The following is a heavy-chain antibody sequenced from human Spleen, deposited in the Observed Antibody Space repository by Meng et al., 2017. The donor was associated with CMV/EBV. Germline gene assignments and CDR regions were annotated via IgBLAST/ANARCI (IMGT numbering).Heavy chain of an antibody. CDR2: IQYDEGNK. CDR1: GCTFSESG. J-gene: IGHJ4*02. V-gene: IGHV3-30*02. Sequence: QVHLVGSGGGVVQPGGSLRLSCASSGCTFSESGMHWVRQAPGKGLEWVAFIQYDEGNKFYADSVKGRFTISRDTSKNTLYLQMDSLRLDDTAIYYCVKDNPVCHSWGQGTLVTVSS. CDR3: VKDNPVCHS.